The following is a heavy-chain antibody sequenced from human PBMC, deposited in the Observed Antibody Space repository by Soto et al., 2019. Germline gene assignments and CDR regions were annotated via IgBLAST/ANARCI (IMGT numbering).Heavy chain of an antibody. D-gene: IGHD6-19*01. Sequence: GGSLRLSCAASGFTFSSYAMSWVRQAPGKGLEWVSAISGSGGTTYHADSVKGRFTISRDNSKNTLYLQMNSLRAEDTAVYYCAKEGPQFSSGWYHFNYWGQGTLVTVSS. CDR1: GFTFSSYA. CDR2: ISGSGGTT. CDR3: AKEGPQFSSGWYHFNY. V-gene: IGHV3-23*01. J-gene: IGHJ4*02.